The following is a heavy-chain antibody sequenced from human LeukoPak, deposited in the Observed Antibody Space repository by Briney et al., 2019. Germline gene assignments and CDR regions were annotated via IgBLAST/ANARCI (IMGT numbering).Heavy chain of an antibody. CDR1: GGSISSYY. CDR3: ATLLPAAYFDF. J-gene: IGHJ4*02. D-gene: IGHD2-2*01. V-gene: IGHV4-59*08. Sequence: PSETLSLTCTVSGGSISSYYWTWLRQPPGKGLEYIGYVYYSGSTNYNPSLKSRVTISLDMSKNQFSLKLSSVTAADTAVYYCATLLPAAYFDFWGQGTLVTVSS. CDR2: VYYSGST.